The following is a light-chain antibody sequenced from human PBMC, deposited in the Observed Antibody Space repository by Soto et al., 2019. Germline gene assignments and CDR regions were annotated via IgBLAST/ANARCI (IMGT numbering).Light chain of an antibody. CDR3: QQLNTYPTFA. V-gene: IGKV1-9*01. CDR2: TAS. Sequence: DIQLTQSPSFLSASVGDRVTITCRASQDIYSYLAWYQQKPGKAPKLLIYTASTLHSGVPSRFSGSGSGTEFTLTIRSLQPEDFATYYCQQLNTYPTFAFGPGTKVDIK. CDR1: QDIYSY. J-gene: IGKJ3*01.